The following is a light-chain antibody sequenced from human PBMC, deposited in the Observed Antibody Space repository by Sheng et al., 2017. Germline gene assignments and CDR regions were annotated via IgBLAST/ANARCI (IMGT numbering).Light chain of an antibody. J-gene: IGKJ4*01. CDR1: QGFSNNH. CDR2: DAS. Sequence: DIVLTQSPGTLSLSPGERATVSCRASQGFSNNHLAWYQQRPGQAPRLLIYDASSRATGIPDRFSGSGSGTDFTLTISRLEPEDFAVYYCQQYGSSPFGGGTKVEIK. V-gene: IGKV3-20*01. CDR3: QQYGSSP.